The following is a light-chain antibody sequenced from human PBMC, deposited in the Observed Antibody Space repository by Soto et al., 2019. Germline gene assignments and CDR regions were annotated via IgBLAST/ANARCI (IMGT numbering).Light chain of an antibody. V-gene: IGKV1-39*01. J-gene: IGKJ1*01. CDR1: QSLSNY. CDR2: AAS. Sequence: DIQMTQSPSSLSASVGDSVTITCRASQSLSNYLNWYQQKPGKAPKLLIYAASSLQSGVPSRFSGSGSGTDFTLTISSLQPEDFATYYCQQSYSTPWTFGQGTKVEIK. CDR3: QQSYSTPWT.